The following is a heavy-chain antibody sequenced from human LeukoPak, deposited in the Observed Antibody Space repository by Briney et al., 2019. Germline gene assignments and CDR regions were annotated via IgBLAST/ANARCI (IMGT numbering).Heavy chain of an antibody. D-gene: IGHD3-9*01. Sequence: PSETLSLTCTVSGGSISSYYWSWIRLPLEKGLEWIGYLSKSGNTNYSPSLKSRVTIFGDTSKNQFFLKLSSVTAADTAVYYCARARYVNSFYAFDIWGQGTLVTVSS. V-gene: IGHV4-59*01. CDR1: GGSISSYY. CDR3: ARARYVNSFYAFDI. CDR2: LSKSGNT. J-gene: IGHJ3*02.